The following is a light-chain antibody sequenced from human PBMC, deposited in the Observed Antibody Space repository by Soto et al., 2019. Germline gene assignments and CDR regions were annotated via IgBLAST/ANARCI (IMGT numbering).Light chain of an antibody. J-gene: IGLJ2*01. V-gene: IGLV2-23*01. CDR1: STDIGGYNY. CDR3: CSYAGSSTHVV. CDR2: EGS. Sequence: QSALTQPASESGSPGQSITISCSGTSTDIGGYNYVSWYQQHPGKAPKLIIYEGSKRPSGVSNRFSGSKSGNTASLTISGLQAEDEADYYCCSYAGSSTHVVFGGGTKLTVL.